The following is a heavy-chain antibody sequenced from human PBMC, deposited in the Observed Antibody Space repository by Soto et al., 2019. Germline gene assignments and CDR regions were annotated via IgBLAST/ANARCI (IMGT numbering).Heavy chain of an antibody. CDR2: ISGYNGNT. CDR1: GYAFTNYG. CDR3: ARAGRYYGGDVDY. V-gene: IGHV1-18*01. Sequence: QVQLVQSGAEVKKPGASVKVSCKASGYAFTNYGISWVRQPPGQGLELMGWISGYNGNTNYAQNLQGRVTMTTDTSSNTAYMELTSLRSDDTAVYYCARAGRYYGGDVDYWGKGTLVTVSS. D-gene: IGHD2-21*02. J-gene: IGHJ4*02.